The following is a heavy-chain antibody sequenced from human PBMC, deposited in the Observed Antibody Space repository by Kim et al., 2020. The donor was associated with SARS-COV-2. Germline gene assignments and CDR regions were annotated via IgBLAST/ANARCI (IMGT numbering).Heavy chain of an antibody. CDR3: TRGPFL. J-gene: IGHJ1*01. V-gene: IGHV4-31*02. CDR2: FYRGTP. D-gene: IGHD3-16*01. Sequence: FYRGTPDYSPSLRSRATIAVDTSKNQFSLKLTAVTAADTAVYYCTRGPFLWGPGTLVTVSS.